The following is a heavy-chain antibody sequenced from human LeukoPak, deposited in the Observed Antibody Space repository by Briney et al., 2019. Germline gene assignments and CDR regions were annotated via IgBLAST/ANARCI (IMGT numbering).Heavy chain of an antibody. J-gene: IGHJ6*03. V-gene: IGHV4-61*02. CDR2: IYTSGST. D-gene: IGHD6-6*01. Sequence: SETLSLTCTVSGGSISSGSYYWSWIRQPAGKGLEWIGRIYTSGSTNYNPSLKSRVTISVDTSKNQFSLKLSSVTAADTAVYYCARDREYSKGGSYYYYYMDVWGKGTTVTVSS. CDR1: GGSISSGSYY. CDR3: ARDREYSKGGSYYYYYMDV.